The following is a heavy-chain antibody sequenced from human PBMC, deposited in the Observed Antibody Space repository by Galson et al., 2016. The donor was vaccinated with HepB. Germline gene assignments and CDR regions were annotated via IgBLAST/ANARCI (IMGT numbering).Heavy chain of an antibody. V-gene: IGHV3-64*02. Sequence: SLRLSCAASGFTFSNFAMHWVRQAPGKGLEYVSGISSDGGSTFYADSVKDRFTVSRDNSKNTLYLQVGSLRSDDMAVYYCASPVYGDYISYYYYGMDVWGQGTTVTVSS. J-gene: IGHJ6*02. CDR2: ISSDGGST. D-gene: IGHD4-17*01. CDR3: ASPVYGDYISYYYYGMDV. CDR1: GFTFSNFA.